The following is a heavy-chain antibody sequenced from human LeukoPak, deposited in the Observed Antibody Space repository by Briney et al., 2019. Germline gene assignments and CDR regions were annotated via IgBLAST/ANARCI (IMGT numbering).Heavy chain of an antibody. CDR3: ARASWVSKADALW. CDR1: GFSFSNYA. V-gene: IGHV3-23*01. D-gene: IGHD3-16*01. Sequence: PGGSLGLSCAASGFSFSNYAMSWVRQAPARGPEWVSRIRGEGETFYAGSVKGRFTLSRDDSRNTVYLQLNNLRVQDTAIYYCARASWVSKADALWWGQGTQVTVSS. J-gene: IGHJ4*02. CDR2: IRGEGET.